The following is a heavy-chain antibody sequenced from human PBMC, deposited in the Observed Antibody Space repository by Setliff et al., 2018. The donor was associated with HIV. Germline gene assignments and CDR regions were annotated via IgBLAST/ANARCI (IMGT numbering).Heavy chain of an antibody. CDR3: AADNYNCNSFDS. CDR1: GYTFTDYY. CDR2: INPNGGYT. J-gene: IGHJ4*02. D-gene: IGHD3-3*01. Sequence: GASVKVSCKTSGYTFTDYYIHWVRQAPRQGLEWMGWINPNGGYTNYAQKFLGRVTMTQDTSFTTAYLELSRLGSDDTAVYYCAADNYNCNSFDSWGQGSLVTVSS. V-gene: IGHV1-2*02.